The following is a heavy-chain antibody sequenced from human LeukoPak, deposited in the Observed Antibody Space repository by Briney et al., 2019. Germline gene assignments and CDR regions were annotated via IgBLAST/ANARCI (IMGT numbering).Heavy chain of an antibody. CDR2: INPSGGST. CDR3: ARMKYSSSWYPIYYFDY. D-gene: IGHD6-13*01. Sequence: ASVKVSRKASGYTFTSYYMHWLRQPPGQGLEWMGIINPSGGSTSYAQKFQGRVTMTRDTSTSTVYMELSSLRSEDTAVYYCARMKYSSSWYPIYYFDYWGQGTLVTVSS. V-gene: IGHV1-46*01. CDR1: GYTFTSYY. J-gene: IGHJ4*02.